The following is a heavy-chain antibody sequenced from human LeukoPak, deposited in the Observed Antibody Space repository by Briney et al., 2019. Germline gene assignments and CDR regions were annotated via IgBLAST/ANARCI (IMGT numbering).Heavy chain of an antibody. CDR3: ATNGEKYDILAGYYARGRWFDP. D-gene: IGHD3-9*01. V-gene: IGHV1-24*01. Sequence: ASVTVSCKVSGYTLKDLPIHWVRQAPGKGLEWMGGFYPEDGETLAQKFQGRVTMTEDTSTDTAYMELSSLRSEDTAVYYCATNGEKYDILAGYYARGRWFDPWGQGTLVTVSS. J-gene: IGHJ5*02. CDR1: GYTLKDLP. CDR2: FYPEDGET.